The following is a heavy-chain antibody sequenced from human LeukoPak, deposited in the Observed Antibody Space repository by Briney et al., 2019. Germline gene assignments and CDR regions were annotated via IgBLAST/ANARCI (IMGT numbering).Heavy chain of an antibody. D-gene: IGHD2-2*01. CDR3: ARASGGYCSSTSCYRPWYFDL. J-gene: IGHJ2*01. V-gene: IGHV4-59*01. CDR2: IYYSGST. CDR1: GGSISSYY. Sequence: SETLSLTCTVSGGSISSYYWSWIRQPPGKGLEWIGYIYYSGSTNYNPSLKSRVTISVDTSKNQFSLKLSSVTAADTAVYYCARASGGYCSSTSCYRPWYFDLWGRGTLVTVSS.